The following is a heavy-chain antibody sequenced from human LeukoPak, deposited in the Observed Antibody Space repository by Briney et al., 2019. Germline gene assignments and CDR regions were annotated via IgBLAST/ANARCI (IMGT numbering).Heavy chain of an antibody. D-gene: IGHD4-17*01. CDR2: IIPIFGTA. CDR1: GGTFSSYA. V-gene: IGHV1-69*13. J-gene: IGHJ6*03. Sequence: ASVKVSCKASGGTFSSYAISWVRQAPGEGLEWMGGIIPIFGTANYAQKFKGRVTITADESTSTAYMELSSLRSEDTAVYYCAGTTPPRRSDYYYYYMDVWGKGTTVTISS. CDR3: AGTTPPRRSDYYYYYMDV.